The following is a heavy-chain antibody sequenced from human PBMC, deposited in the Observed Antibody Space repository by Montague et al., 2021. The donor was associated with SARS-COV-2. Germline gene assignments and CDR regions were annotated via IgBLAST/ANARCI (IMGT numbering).Heavy chain of an antibody. D-gene: IGHD3-16*02. Sequence: SLRLSCAASGFTFSNHDMNWVRQAPGKGPEWLSYISTSAYPTSYAGSVKGRFTISRDNGKNSLYLQMNSLRVEDTAVYHCTRDYRSIVGDGLDIWGQGTKVTVSS. CDR1: GFTFSNHD. V-gene: IGHV3-48*03. CDR2: ISTSAYPT. CDR3: TRDYRSIVGDGLDI. J-gene: IGHJ3*02.